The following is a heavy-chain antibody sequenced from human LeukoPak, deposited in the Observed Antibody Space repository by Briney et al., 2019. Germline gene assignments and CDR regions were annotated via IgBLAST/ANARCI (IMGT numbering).Heavy chain of an antibody. Sequence: GGSLRLSCAASGFTFSSYAMSWVRQAPGKGLEWVSAISGSGGSTYYADSVKGRFTISRDNSKSTPYLQMNSLRAEDTAVYYCAKIGTREDYYDSSGYSYWGQGTLVTVSS. CDR1: GFTFSSYA. CDR2: ISGSGGST. D-gene: IGHD3-22*01. J-gene: IGHJ4*02. CDR3: AKIGTREDYYDSSGYSY. V-gene: IGHV3-23*01.